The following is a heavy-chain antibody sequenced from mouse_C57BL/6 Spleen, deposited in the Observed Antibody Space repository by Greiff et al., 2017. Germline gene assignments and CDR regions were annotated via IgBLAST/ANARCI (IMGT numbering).Heavy chain of an antibody. CDR2: IYPRSGNT. J-gene: IGHJ3*01. CDR1: GYTFTSYG. V-gene: IGHV1-81*01. D-gene: IGHD1-1*01. CDR3: ARGDYYGSSRAWFAY. Sequence: QVQLQQSGAELARPGASVKLSCKASGYTFTSYGISWVKQRTGQGLEWIGEIYPRSGNTYYNEKFKGKATLTADKSSSTAYMELRSLTSEDSAVYFCARGDYYGSSRAWFAYWGQGTLVTVSA.